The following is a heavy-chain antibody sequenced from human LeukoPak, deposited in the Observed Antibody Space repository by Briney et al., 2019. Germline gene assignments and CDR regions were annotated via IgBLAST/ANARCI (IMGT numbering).Heavy chain of an antibody. D-gene: IGHD6-19*01. CDR3: ARDGRAGSLFAY. Sequence: SETLSLTCTVSGGSISGYYWSWIRQPPGKGLEWVGYISYSGSTNYKPSLKSRVTISVDTSKNQFSLKLSSVTAADSAIYYCARDGRAGSLFAYWGQGTLVTVSS. J-gene: IGHJ4*02. CDR1: GGSISGYY. CDR2: ISYSGST. V-gene: IGHV4-59*01.